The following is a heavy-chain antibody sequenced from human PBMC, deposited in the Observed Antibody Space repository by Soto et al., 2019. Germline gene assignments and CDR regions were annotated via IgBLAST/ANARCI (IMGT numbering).Heavy chain of an antibody. CDR1: GYTLTNFY. CDR3: LMGSTSCCYSYYYMDV. V-gene: IGHV1-46*01. J-gene: IGHJ6*03. Sequence: ASVKVSCKASGYTLTNFYIHWVRQAPGQGLEWMGIINPNGGSTNYAHNFQGRVTITRDTSTSTVYMDLSSLRSEDTAVYYCLMGSTSCCYSYYYMDVWGKGTTVTVSS. CDR2: INPNGGST. D-gene: IGHD2-2*01.